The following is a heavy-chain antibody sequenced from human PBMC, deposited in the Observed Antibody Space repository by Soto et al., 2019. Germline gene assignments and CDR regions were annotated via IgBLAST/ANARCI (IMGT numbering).Heavy chain of an antibody. CDR1: GFSLSTSGMC. CDR2: IDWDDDK. V-gene: IGHV2-70*11. D-gene: IGHD1-1*01. CDR3: ARTENDYFFHGLDV. J-gene: IGHJ6*02. Sequence: SGPTLVNPTQTLTLTCTFSGFSLSTSGMCVSWIRQPPGKALEWLARIDWDDDKYYSTSLKTRLTISKDTSKNQVVLTMTNMDPVDTATSYCARTENDYFFHGLDVWGQGTTVTVSS.